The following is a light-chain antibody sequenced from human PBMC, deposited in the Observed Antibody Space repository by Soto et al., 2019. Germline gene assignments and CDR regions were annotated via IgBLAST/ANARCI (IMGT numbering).Light chain of an antibody. CDR2: DAS. V-gene: IGKV3-11*01. CDR3: QQRSNWPSIT. J-gene: IGKJ5*01. CDR1: QTMRSSH. Sequence: IVLTQSPGTLSLSPGERATLSCRASQTMRSSHLAWYQQKPGQAPRLLIYDASNRATGIPARFSGSGSGTDFTLTINSLEPEDSAVYYCQQRSNWPSITFGQGTRLEIK.